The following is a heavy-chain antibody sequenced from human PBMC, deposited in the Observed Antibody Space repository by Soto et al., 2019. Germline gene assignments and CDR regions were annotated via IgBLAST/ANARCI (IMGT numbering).Heavy chain of an antibody. D-gene: IGHD3-3*01. CDR2: RSYDGSKK. CDR1: GFTFSSYG. Sequence: RLSCAASGFTFSSYGMHWVRQAPGKGLEWVAVRSYDGSKKYYVDSVKGRFTISRDNSKNTLYLQMNSLRAEDTAVYYCAKDRVRFFGVVPRNPDVWGQGTTVTVSS. J-gene: IGHJ6*02. V-gene: IGHV3-30*18. CDR3: AKDRVRFFGVVPRNPDV.